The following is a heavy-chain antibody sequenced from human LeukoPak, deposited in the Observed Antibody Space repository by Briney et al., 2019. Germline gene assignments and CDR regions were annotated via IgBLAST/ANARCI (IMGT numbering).Heavy chain of an antibody. V-gene: IGHV3-21*01. D-gene: IGHD6-19*01. CDR1: GFTFSSYW. CDR2: ISSSSSYI. J-gene: IGHJ4*02. CDR3: ARTGYSSGSGGY. Sequence: GGSLRLSCAASGFTFSSYWMSWVRQAPGKGLEWVSSISSSSSYIYYADSVKGRFTISRDNAKNSLYLQMNSLRAEDTAVYYCARTGYSSGSGGYWGQGTLVTVSS.